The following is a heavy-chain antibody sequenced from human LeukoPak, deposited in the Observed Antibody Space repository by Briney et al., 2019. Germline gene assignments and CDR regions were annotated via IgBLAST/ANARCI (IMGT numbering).Heavy chain of an antibody. CDR1: GGSISSYY. V-gene: IGHV4-34*01. CDR2: INHSGST. CDR3: ARWAVGATFDY. Sequence: PSETLSLTCTVSGGSISSYYWNWIRQPPGKGLEWIGEINHSGSTNYNPSLKSRVTISVDTSKNQFSLKLSSVTAADTAVYYCARWAVGATFDYWGQGTLVTVSS. D-gene: IGHD1-26*01. J-gene: IGHJ4*02.